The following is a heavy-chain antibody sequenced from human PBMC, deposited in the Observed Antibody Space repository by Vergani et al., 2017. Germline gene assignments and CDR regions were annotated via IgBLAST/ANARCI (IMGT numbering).Heavy chain of an antibody. D-gene: IGHD1-1*01. J-gene: IGHJ6*02. V-gene: IGHV3-11*04. CDR1: GFKFSDHY. CDR2: ISPGASTV. Sequence: LEESGGGSVKPGGSLRLSCAASGFKFSDHYMSWIRQAPGKGLEWVSHISPGASTVSYTDSVTGRFTVSRDNDNNSLTLEMTTLRVEDTAVYYSAKVPVISTTLRYYAMDVWAQGTTDTVSS. CDR3: AKVPVISTTLRYYAMDV.